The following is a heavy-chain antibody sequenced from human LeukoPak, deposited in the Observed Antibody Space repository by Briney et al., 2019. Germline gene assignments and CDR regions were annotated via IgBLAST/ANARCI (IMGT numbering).Heavy chain of an antibody. CDR1: GFTFSSYS. CDR2: ISSSSSTI. J-gene: IGHJ4*02. CDR3: ARDYDFWSGYPTYDY. V-gene: IGHV3-48*01. D-gene: IGHD3-3*01. Sequence: GGSLRLSCAGSGFTFSSYSMNWVRQAPGKGLEWVSYISSSSSTIYYADSVKGRFTISRDNAKNSLYLQMNSLRAEDTAVYYCARDYDFWSGYPTYDYWGQGTLVTVSS.